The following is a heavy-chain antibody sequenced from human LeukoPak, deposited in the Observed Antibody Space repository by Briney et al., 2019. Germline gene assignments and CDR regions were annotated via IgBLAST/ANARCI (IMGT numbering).Heavy chain of an antibody. CDR1: GYIFTSYY. J-gene: IGHJ4*02. V-gene: IGHV1-46*01. D-gene: IGHD4-17*01. CDR2: INPSGGST. CDR3: ARIIGDYDY. Sequence: GGSVKVSCKASGYIFTSYYMHWVRQAPGQGLEWMGIINPSGGSTSYAQKFQGRVTMTRDMSTSTVYMELSSLRSEDTAVYYCARIIGDYDYWGQGTLVTVSS.